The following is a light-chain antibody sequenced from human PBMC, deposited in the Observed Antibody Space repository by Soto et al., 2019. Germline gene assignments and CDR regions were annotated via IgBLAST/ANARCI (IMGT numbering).Light chain of an antibody. J-gene: IGKJ1*01. CDR1: QSISSW. Sequence: DIQMTQSPSTLSSSVGDRVTITCRASQSISSWLAWYQQKPGKAPKLLIYDASSLESGVPSRLSGSGSGTEFTLTISSLQPDDFATYYCQQYNSYSVTFRQGTKVDIK. CDR2: DAS. V-gene: IGKV1-5*01. CDR3: QQYNSYSVT.